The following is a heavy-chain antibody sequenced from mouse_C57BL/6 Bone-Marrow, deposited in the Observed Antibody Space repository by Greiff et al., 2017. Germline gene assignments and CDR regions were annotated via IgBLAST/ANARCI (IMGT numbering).Heavy chain of an antibody. CDR3: ARNSPTVVGYYAMDY. CDR2: IWSGGST. J-gene: IGHJ4*01. V-gene: IGHV2-2*01. CDR1: GFSLTSYG. Sequence: VQLQQSGPGLVQPSPSLSISCTASGFSLTSYGVHWVRQSPGKGLEWLGVIWSGGSTDYNAAFLSRLSISKDNSKSQVFSKRNSLQADDTALYYCARNSPTVVGYYAMDYWGQGTSVTVSS. D-gene: IGHD1-1*01.